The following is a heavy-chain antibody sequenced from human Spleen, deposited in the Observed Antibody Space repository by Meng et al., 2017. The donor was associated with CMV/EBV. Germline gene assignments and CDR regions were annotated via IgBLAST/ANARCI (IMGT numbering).Heavy chain of an antibody. Sequence: KVSCKGSGYSFTSYWIAWVRQMPGKGLEWMGIIYPGDSDVTYSPSFQGQVTISADKSISTAYLQWSSLKASDTAMYYCARHGLRQLVEYNWFDPWGQGTLVTVSS. V-gene: IGHV5-51*01. CDR3: ARHGLRQLVEYNWFDP. D-gene: IGHD6-6*01. J-gene: IGHJ5*02. CDR1: GYSFTSYW. CDR2: IYPGDSDV.